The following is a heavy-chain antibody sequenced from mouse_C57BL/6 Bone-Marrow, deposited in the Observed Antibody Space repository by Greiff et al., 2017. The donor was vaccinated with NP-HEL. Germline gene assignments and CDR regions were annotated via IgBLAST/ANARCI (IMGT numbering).Heavy chain of an antibody. CDR2: ISSAGSN. CDR1: GYSITSGYY. V-gene: IGHV3-6*01. Sequence: EVKLQESGPGLVKPSQSLSLTCSVTGYSITSGYYWNWIRQFPGNKLEWMGYISSAGSNNYNPSLKNRISITRDTSKNQFFLKLNSVTTEDTATYYCARDRSSGYLYYVDYWGQGTTLTVSS. D-gene: IGHD3-2*02. CDR3: ARDRSSGYLYYVDY. J-gene: IGHJ2*01.